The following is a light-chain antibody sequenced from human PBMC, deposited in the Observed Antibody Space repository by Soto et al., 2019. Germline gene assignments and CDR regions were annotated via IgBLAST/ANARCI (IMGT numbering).Light chain of an antibody. CDR2: DAS. V-gene: IGKV3-11*01. CDR1: QSVNIN. CDR3: QRGDT. J-gene: IGKJ5*01. Sequence: EIVLTQSPATLSLSPGEGATLSCRASQSVNINLAWYQQKPGQSPRLLIYDASNRATGIPARFSGSGSGTDFTLTISRLEPEDFAVYYCQRGDTFGQGTRLEI.